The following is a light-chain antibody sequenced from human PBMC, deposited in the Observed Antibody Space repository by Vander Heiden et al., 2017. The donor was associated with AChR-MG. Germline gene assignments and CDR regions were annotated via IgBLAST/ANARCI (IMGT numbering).Light chain of an antibody. J-gene: IGLJ1*01. CDR2: GKN. V-gene: IGLV3-19*01. CDR3: NSRDSSGNHYV. Sequence: SSGLTQDPAVSVALGQTARITCQGDSPRRYYASLYQQKPGQAPVLVIYGKNNRPSGIPDRFSGSSSGTTASLTITGAQAEDEADYYCNSRDSSGNHYVFGAGTKVTVL. CDR1: SPRRYY.